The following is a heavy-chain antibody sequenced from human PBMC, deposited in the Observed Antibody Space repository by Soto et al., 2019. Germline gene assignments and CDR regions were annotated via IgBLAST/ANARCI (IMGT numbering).Heavy chain of an antibody. CDR1: GFTFDDYA. V-gene: IGHV3-9*01. Sequence: EVQLVESGGGLVQPGRSLRLSCAASGFTFDDYAMHWVRQAPGKGLEWVSGISWNSGRIGYADSVKGRFTISRDNAKNSLYLQMNSLRAEDTSLYYCAQDSLYGSGSYFSGYGMDVWGQGTTVIVSS. D-gene: IGHD3-10*01. J-gene: IGHJ6*02. CDR3: AQDSLYGSGSYFSGYGMDV. CDR2: ISWNSGRI.